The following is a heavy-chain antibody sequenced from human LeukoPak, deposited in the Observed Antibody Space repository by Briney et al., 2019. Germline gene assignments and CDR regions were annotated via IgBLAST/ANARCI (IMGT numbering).Heavy chain of an antibody. J-gene: IGHJ4*02. CDR1: GFTFSSSA. D-gene: IGHD6-13*01. CDR2: ISSNGGNT. V-gene: IGHV3-64*01. Sequence: GGSLRLSCAASGFTFSSSAMHWVRQAPGKGLEYVSAISSNGGNTYYANSVKGRFTISRDNAKNSLYLQMNSLRAEDTAVYYCARDFIAAASFDYWGQGTLVTVSS. CDR3: ARDFIAAASFDY.